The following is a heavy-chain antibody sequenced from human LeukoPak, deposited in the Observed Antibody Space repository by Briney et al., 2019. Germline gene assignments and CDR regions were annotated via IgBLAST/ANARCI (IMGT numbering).Heavy chain of an antibody. CDR2: INHSGST. Sequence: SETLSLTCAVYGGSFSGYYWSWIRQPPGKGLEWIGEINHSGSTNYNPSLKSRVTIPVDTSKNQFSLKLSSVTAADTAVYYCARASYINDAFDIWGQGTMVTVSS. D-gene: IGHD4-11*01. CDR1: GGSFSGYY. CDR3: ARASYINDAFDI. J-gene: IGHJ3*02. V-gene: IGHV4-34*01.